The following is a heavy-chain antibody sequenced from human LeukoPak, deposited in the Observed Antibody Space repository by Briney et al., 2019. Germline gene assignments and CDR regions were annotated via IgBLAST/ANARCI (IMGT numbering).Heavy chain of an antibody. V-gene: IGHV3-48*01. CDR2: ISSSSSTI. CDR3: ARFYDCGGDCYSWYAFDI. Sequence: GGSLRLSCAASAFTFSSYIMNWVRQAPGKGLEWVSYISSSSSTIYYADSVKGRFTISRDNAKNSLYLQMDSLRAEDTAVYYCARFYDCGGDCYSWYAFDIWGQGTMVTVSS. D-gene: IGHD2-21*02. CDR1: AFTFSSYI. J-gene: IGHJ3*02.